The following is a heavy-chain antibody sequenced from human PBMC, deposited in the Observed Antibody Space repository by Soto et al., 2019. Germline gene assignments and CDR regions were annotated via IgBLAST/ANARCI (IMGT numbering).Heavy chain of an antibody. CDR3: ARDLYSLVVVVPGASLGFYF. V-gene: IGHV3-30-3*01. D-gene: IGHD2-2*01. CDR1: GFTFSSYA. CDR2: ISYDGSNK. J-gene: IGHJ5*01. Sequence: HPGGSLRLSCAASGFTFSSYAMHWVRQAPGKGLEWVAVISYDGSNKYYADSVKGRFTISRDNSKNTLYLQMNSLRAEDTAVYYCARDLYSLVVVVPGASLGFYFWGQGNLVTVSS.